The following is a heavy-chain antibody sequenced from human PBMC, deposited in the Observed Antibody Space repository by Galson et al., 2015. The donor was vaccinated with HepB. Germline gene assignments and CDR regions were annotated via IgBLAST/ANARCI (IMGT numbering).Heavy chain of an antibody. CDR3: AKSPLVVISLGADAFDI. Sequence: SLRLSCAASGFTFSSYAMSWVRQAPGKGLEWVSAISGSGGSTYYADSVKGRFTISRDNSKNTLYLQMNSLRAEDTAVYYCAKSPLVVISLGADAFDIWGQGTMVTVSS. V-gene: IGHV3-23*01. CDR1: GFTFSSYA. D-gene: IGHD4-23*01. CDR2: ISGSGGST. J-gene: IGHJ3*02.